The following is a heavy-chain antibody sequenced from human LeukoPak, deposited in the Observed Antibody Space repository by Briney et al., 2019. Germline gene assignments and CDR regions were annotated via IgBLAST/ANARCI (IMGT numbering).Heavy chain of an antibody. CDR2: IYHSGST. CDR3: AKALYSSGWYVDY. J-gene: IGHJ4*02. Sequence: SETLSLTCAVSGYSISSGYYWGWIRQPPGKGLEWIGSIYHSGSTYYNPSLKSRVTISVDTSKNQFSLKLSSVTAADTAVYYCAKALYSSGWYVDYWGQGTLVTVSS. V-gene: IGHV4-38-2*01. CDR1: GYSISSGYY. D-gene: IGHD6-19*01.